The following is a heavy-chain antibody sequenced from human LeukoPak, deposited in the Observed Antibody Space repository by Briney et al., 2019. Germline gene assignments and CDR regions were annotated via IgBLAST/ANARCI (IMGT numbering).Heavy chain of an antibody. D-gene: IGHD1-14*01. V-gene: IGHV4-34*01. Sequence: SETLSLTCAVYGESFSAYYWTWIRRAPGKGLESIGEINHSGSTSYNPSLQSRVTMSVDTSKSQFSLTLSSLTAADTAEYYCARLKPPRYYFDYWGQGIQVIVSS. J-gene: IGHJ4*02. CDR1: GESFSAYY. CDR3: ARLKPPRYYFDY. CDR2: INHSGST.